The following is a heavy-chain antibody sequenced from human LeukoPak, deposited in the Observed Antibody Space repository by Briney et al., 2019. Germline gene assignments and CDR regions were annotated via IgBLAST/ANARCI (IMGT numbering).Heavy chain of an antibody. D-gene: IGHD5-24*01. J-gene: IGHJ4*02. Sequence: PGGSLRLSCTASGFTFGDYAMSWFRQSPGKGLEWIGEINHSGSTNYNPSLKSRVTISVDTSKNQFSLKLSSVTAADTAVYYCARTHYKRDGYNPWGQGTLVTVSS. CDR3: ARTHYKRDGYNP. CDR2: INHSGST. V-gene: IGHV4-34*01. CDR1: GFTFGDYA.